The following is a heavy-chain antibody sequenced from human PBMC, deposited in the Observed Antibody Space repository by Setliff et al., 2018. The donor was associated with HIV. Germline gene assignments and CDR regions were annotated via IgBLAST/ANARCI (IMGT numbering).Heavy chain of an antibody. D-gene: IGHD3-10*01. CDR1: GGSISSGDYY. J-gene: IGHJ4*02. Sequence: SETLSLTCTVSGGSISSGDYYWSWIRQPPGKGLEWIGYIYYSGSTYYNPSLKSRVTISVDTSKNQFSLKLSSVTAADTAVYYCARVPLVRGAVDYWGQGTLGTVSS. CDR2: IYYSGST. CDR3: ARVPLVRGAVDY. V-gene: IGHV4-30-4*08.